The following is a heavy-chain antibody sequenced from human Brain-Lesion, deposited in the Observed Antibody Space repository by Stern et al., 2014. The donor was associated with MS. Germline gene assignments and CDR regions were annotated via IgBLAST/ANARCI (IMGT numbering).Heavy chain of an antibody. V-gene: IGHV1-18*01. CDR1: GYTFTSYA. CDR3: ARGHTSGYYNFDY. CDR2: ISTYNGNT. J-gene: IGHJ4*02. D-gene: IGHD3-22*01. Sequence: VQLVESGAEVKKPGASVKVSCKPSGYTFTSYAITWVRQAPGQGLEWMGWISTYNGNTNYVQKLQGRVTMTTDTSTSKAYMELRSLRSDDTAVYYCARGHTSGYYNFDYWGQGTLVTVS.